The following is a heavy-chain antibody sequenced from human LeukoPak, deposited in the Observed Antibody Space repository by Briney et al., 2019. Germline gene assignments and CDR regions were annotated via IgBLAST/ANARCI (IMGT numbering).Heavy chain of an antibody. CDR3: ARWQHSSGWYAFDY. J-gene: IGHJ4*02. D-gene: IGHD6-19*01. V-gene: IGHV4-4*07. CDR1: GGSISSYY. CDR2: IYTSGST. Sequence: SETLSLTCTVSGGSISSYYWSWIRQPTGKGLEWIGRIYTSGSTNYNPSLKSRVTMSVDTSKNQFSLKLSSVTAADTAVYYCARWQHSSGWYAFDYWGQGTLVTVSS.